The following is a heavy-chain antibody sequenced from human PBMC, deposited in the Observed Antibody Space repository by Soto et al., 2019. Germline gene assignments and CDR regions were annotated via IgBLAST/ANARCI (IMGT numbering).Heavy chain of an antibody. D-gene: IGHD6-19*01. CDR2: IWYDGSNK. V-gene: IGHV3-33*01. J-gene: IGHJ4*02. CDR3: ARDSEQWLPIYYFDY. Sequence: VGSLRLSCAASGVTFSSYGRRWVRQAPGKGLEWVAVIWYDGSNKYYADSVKGRFTISRDNSKNTLYLQMNSLRAEDTAVYYCARDSEQWLPIYYFDYWGQGTLVTVS. CDR1: GVTFSSYG.